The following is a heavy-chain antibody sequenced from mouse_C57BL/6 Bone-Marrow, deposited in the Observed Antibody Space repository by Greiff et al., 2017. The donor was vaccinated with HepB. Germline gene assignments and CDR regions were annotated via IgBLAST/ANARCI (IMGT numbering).Heavy chain of an antibody. CDR1: GYTFTNYW. J-gene: IGHJ2*01. V-gene: IGHV1-63*01. CDR3: ARTDDYDGIYYFDY. Sequence: QVQLQQSGAELVRPGTSVKMSCKASGYTFTNYWIGWAKQRPGHGLEWIGDIYPGGGYTNYNEKFKGKATLTADKSSSTAYMQFSSLTSEDSAIYYCARTDDYDGIYYFDYWGQGTTLTVSS. D-gene: IGHD2-4*01. CDR2: IYPGGGYT.